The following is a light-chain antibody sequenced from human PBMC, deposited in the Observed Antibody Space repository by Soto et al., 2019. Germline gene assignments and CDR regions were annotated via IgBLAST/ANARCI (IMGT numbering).Light chain of an antibody. CDR3: KSKAGSNPYV. Sequence: QSALTQPPSASGSPGQSVTISCTGTKNDIGVYDFVSWYQHHPGKAPRLIIYEVVQRPSGVPDRFSGSKSGNTASLTVSGLQAADEADYFCKSKAGSNPYVFGSGTKLTVL. CDR1: KNDIGVYDF. CDR2: EVV. V-gene: IGLV2-8*01. J-gene: IGLJ1*01.